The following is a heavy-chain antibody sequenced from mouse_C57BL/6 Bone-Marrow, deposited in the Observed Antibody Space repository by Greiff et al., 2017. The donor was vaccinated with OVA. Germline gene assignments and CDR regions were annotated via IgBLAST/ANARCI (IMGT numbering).Heavy chain of an antibody. CDR3: ARAGRRYFDY. Sequence: EVMLVESGGGLVKPGGSLKLSCAASGFTFSSYAMSWVRQTPEKRLEWVATISDGGSYTYYPDNVKGRFTISRDNAKNNLYLQMGHLKSEDTAMYYCARAGRRYFDYWGQGTTLTVSS. V-gene: IGHV5-4*03. CDR2: ISDGGSYT. J-gene: IGHJ2*01. D-gene: IGHD3-3*01. CDR1: GFTFSSYA.